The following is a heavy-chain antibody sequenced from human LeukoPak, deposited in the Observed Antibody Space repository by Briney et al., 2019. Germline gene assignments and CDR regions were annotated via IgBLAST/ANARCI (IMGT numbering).Heavy chain of an antibody. CDR3: AYSSSWYDSLDY. J-gene: IGHJ4*02. CDR2: IYYSGST. CDR1: GGSISSSSYY. V-gene: IGHV4-39*07. D-gene: IGHD6-13*01. Sequence: PSETLSLTCTVSGGSISSSSYYWGWIRQPPGKGLEWIGNIYYSGSTYYNPSLKSRVTISVDTSKNQFSLKLSSVTAADTAVYYCAYSSSWYDSLDYWGQGTLVTVSS.